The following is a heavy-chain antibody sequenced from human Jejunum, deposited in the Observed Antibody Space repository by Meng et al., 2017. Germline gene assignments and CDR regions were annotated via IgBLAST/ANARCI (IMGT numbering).Heavy chain of an antibody. D-gene: IGHD1-1*01. V-gene: IGHV3-74*01. Sequence: GESLKISCTASGFTFGDYAMSWVRQAPGKGLVWVSRISGDGSITNYADSVKGRFTISRDNAKNTLYLQMNSLRPEDTAVYYCLDEAPRSDYWGQGSLVTVSS. CDR1: GFTFGDYA. J-gene: IGHJ4*02. CDR3: LDEAPRSDY. CDR2: ISGDGSIT.